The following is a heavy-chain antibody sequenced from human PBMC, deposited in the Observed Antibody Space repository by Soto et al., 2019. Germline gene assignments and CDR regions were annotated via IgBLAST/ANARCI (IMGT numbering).Heavy chain of an antibody. D-gene: IGHD6-13*01. CDR2: IIPRSGTA. CDR1: GDTSNNYP. CDR3: ANSYGISWYGDF. J-gene: IGHJ4*02. Sequence: SVKVSCKASGDTSNNYPVTWVRQAPGQGLEWMGGIIPRSGTANYAQKFEGRVTLTADQSTSTAYMELRSLRPEDTAVYYCANSYGISWYGDFWGQGTLVTVSS. V-gene: IGHV1-69*13.